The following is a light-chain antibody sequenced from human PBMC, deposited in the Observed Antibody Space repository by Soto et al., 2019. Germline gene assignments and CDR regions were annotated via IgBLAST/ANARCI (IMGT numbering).Light chain of an antibody. V-gene: IGLV2-14*03. CDR2: DVT. CDR1: SSDVGSYNY. Sequence: QSALTQPASVSGSPGQSITISCTGTSSDVGSYNYVSWYQQHPGKAPKLMIYDVTNRPSGISNRFSGSKSANTASLTISGLQAEDEADYYCNSYTSSSTFVFGTGPLLTVL. J-gene: IGLJ6*01. CDR3: NSYTSSSTFV.